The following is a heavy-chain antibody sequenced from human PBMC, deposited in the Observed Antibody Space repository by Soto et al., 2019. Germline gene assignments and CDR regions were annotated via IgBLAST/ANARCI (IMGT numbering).Heavy chain of an antibody. CDR3: AKVSPYSSSWFDY. CDR2: ISYDGSNK. D-gene: IGHD6-13*01. J-gene: IGHJ4*02. V-gene: IGHV3-30*18. CDR1: GFTFSSYG. Sequence: GGSLRLSCAASGFTFSSYGMHWVRQAPGKGLEWVAVISYDGSNKYYADSVKGRFTISRDNSKDTLYLQMNSLRAEDTAVYYCAKVSPYSSSWFDYWGQGTLVTVSS.